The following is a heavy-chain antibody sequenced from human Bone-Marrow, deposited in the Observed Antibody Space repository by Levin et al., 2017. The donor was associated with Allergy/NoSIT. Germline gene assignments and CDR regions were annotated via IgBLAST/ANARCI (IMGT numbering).Heavy chain of an antibody. Sequence: HTGGSLRLSCAASGFTFSNYAMNWVRQTPGKGLEWVAGIGGTGSVTNYADSVKGRFTISRDNFKNLLFLQMNSLRADDAAVYFCAKGDGDIIDHYYYYMEVWGKGATVTVAS. CDR1: GFTFSNYA. V-gene: IGHV3-23*01. D-gene: IGHD4-17*01. J-gene: IGHJ6*03. CDR2: IGGTGSVT. CDR3: AKGDGDIIDHYYYYMEV.